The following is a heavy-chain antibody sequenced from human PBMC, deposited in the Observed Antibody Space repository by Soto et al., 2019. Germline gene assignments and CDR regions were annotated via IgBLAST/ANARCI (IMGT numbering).Heavy chain of an antibody. CDR2: IFTGGTT. CDR3: ARDYSYYSYYCMDV. CDR1: GFTVSSNY. Sequence: GGSLRLSCAASGFTVSSNYMSWVRQAPEKGLEWVSVIFTGGTTSYADSVKGRFTISKDDSKNTLYLQMNSLRAEDTAVYYCARDYSYYSYYCMDVWGQGTTVTVSS. D-gene: IGHD4-4*01. J-gene: IGHJ6*02. V-gene: IGHV3-53*01.